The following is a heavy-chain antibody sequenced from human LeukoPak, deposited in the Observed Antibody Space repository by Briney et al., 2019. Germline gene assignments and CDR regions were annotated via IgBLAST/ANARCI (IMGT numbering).Heavy chain of an antibody. CDR1: GFTFSDYY. V-gene: IGHV3-11*01. CDR3: STSYSSSWPLDY. CDR2: ISSSGSTI. D-gene: IGHD6-13*01. J-gene: IGHJ4*02. Sequence: SPGGSLRLSCAASGFTFSDYYMSWIRQAPGKGLEWVSYISSSGSTIYYADSVKGRFTISRDNAKSSLYLQMNSPRAEDTAVYYCSTSYSSSWPLDYWGQGTLVTVSS.